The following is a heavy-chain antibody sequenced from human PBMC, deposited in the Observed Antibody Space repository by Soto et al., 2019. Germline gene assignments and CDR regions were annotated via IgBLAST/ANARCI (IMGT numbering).Heavy chain of an antibody. J-gene: IGHJ5*02. D-gene: IGHD1-1*01. Sequence: SEAVSVTCTVSGASSSGYYWSWIRKSAGKGLEWIGRIYATGTTDYNPSLKSRVMMSVDTSKKQFSLKLRSVTAADTAVYYCVRDGTKTLRDWFDPWGQGISVPVSS. V-gene: IGHV4-4*07. CDR1: GASSSGYY. CDR3: VRDGTKTLRDWFDP. CDR2: IYATGTT.